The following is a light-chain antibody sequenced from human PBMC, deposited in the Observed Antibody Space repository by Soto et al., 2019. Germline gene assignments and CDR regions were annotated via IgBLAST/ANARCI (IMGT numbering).Light chain of an antibody. CDR1: SSNIGADYD. CDR2: VNS. CDR3: QSFDSSLSGSV. Sequence: QSVLTQPPSVSGAPGQRVTISCTESSSNIGADYDVHWYQQLPGTAPKLLIYVNSNRPSGVPDRFSGSKSGTSASLAITGLQAQDEADYYCQSFDSSLSGSVFGGGTKLTVL. V-gene: IGLV1-40*01. J-gene: IGLJ2*01.